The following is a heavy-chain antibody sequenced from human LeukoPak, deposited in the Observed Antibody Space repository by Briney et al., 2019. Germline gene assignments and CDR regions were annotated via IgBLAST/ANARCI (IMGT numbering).Heavy chain of an antibody. D-gene: IGHD5-12*01. Sequence: ASVKVSCTASAGTFSSYANSWMRQAPGQGLEWTGRIIPILGIANYAQKFQGRVTITADKSTSTAYMELSSLRSEDTAVYYYASLSYSGYDYVDYWGQGTLVTVSS. CDR3: ASLSYSGYDYVDY. J-gene: IGHJ4*02. V-gene: IGHV1-69*04. CDR1: AGTFSSYA. CDR2: IIPILGIA.